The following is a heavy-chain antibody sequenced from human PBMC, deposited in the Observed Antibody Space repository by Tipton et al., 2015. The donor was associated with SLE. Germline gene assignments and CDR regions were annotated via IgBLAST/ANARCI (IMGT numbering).Heavy chain of an antibody. CDR2: IYHSGNT. CDR3: VKRGSTWNTIDY. J-gene: IGHJ4*02. V-gene: IGHV4-38-2*01. D-gene: IGHD6-13*01. Sequence: TLSLTCVVSGYSISSTSYWGWIRQPPGMGLEWIGSIYHSGNTYYNPSPKSRVTISIDTSKNQFALKVNSVTAADTAVYYCVKRGSTWNTIDYWGQGTLVTVSS. CDR1: GYSISSTSY.